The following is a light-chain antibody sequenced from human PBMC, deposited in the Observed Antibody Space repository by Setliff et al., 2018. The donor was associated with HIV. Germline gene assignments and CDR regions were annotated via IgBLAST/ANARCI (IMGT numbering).Light chain of an antibody. V-gene: IGLV1-44*01. J-gene: IGLJ1*01. CDR1: SSNIGVNV. Sequence: QSVLSQPPSASGTPGQGVTISCSGSSSNIGVNVVNWYQHLPGTSPKLLIYNNYQRPSGVPDRFSGSKSDSSASLAISGLQSEDEADYYCAVWDNGLKGYVFGTGTKVTVL. CDR3: AVWDNGLKGYV. CDR2: NNY.